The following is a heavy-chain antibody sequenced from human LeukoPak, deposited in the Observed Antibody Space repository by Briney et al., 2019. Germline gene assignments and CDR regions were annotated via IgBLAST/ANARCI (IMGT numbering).Heavy chain of an antibody. V-gene: IGHV4-39*07. Sequence: PSETLSLTCTVSGGSISSSSYYWGWIRQPPGRGLEWIGTIYYSGSTYYNPSLKSRVTISVDTSKNQFSLKLSSVTAADTAVYYCASIVDRGITIFGVVPGGGQGTLVTVSS. J-gene: IGHJ4*02. CDR1: GGSISSSSYY. D-gene: IGHD3-3*01. CDR2: IYYSGST. CDR3: ASIVDRGITIFGVVPG.